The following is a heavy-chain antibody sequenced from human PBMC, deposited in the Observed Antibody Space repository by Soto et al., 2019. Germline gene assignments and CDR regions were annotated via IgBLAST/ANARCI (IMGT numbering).Heavy chain of an antibody. CDR3: TRAPPTVTTHSYHYYGMDV. D-gene: IGHD4-4*01. J-gene: IGHJ6*02. Sequence: GGSLRLSCTASGFTFGDYAMSWFRQAPGKGLEWVGFIRSKAYGGTTEYAASVKGRFTISRDDSKSIAYLQMNSLKTEDTAVYYCTRAPPTVTTHSYHYYGMDVWGQGTTVTVSS. CDR2: IRSKAYGGTT. V-gene: IGHV3-49*03. CDR1: GFTFGDYA.